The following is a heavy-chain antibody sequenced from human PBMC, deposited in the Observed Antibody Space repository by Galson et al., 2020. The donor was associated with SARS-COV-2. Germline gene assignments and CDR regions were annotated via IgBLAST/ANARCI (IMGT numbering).Heavy chain of an antibody. Sequence: GGSLRLSCAASGFTFSSYSMNWVRQAPGKGLEWVSYISSSSSTIYYADSVKGRFTISRDNAKNSLYLQMNSLRDEDTAVYYCAREECSGGSCYVYYYYYYGMDVWGQGTTVTVSS. D-gene: IGHD2-15*01. V-gene: IGHV3-48*02. CDR2: ISSSSSTI. CDR3: AREECSGGSCYVYYYYYYGMDV. CDR1: GFTFSSYS. J-gene: IGHJ6*02.